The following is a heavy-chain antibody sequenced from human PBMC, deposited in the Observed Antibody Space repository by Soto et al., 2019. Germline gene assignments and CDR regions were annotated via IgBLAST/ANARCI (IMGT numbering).Heavy chain of an antibody. CDR3: ARREIQGPIDY. V-gene: IGHV4-28*01. CDR2: IYYSGTT. J-gene: IGHJ4*02. Sequence: QVQLQESGPGLVKPSDTLSLTCAVSGYSISSSNWWGWIRQPPGKGLEWIGYIYYSGTTYYNPSLKGRVTLSVDAPKNQFSLKLTYVTAVDPAVYYCARREIQGPIDYWGPGTLVTVSS. CDR1: GYSISSSNW. D-gene: IGHD1-26*01.